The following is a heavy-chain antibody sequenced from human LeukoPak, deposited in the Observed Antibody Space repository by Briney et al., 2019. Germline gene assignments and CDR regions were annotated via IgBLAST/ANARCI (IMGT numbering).Heavy chain of an antibody. J-gene: IGHJ3*02. V-gene: IGHV3-53*01. CDR3: AKRGYCSGGSCYYPDDAFDI. CDR2: IYSGGST. D-gene: IGHD2-15*01. CDR1: GFTVSSNY. Sequence: GGSLRLSCAASGFTVSSNYMSWVRQAPGKGLEWVSVIYSGGSTYYADSVKGRFTISRDNSKNTLYLQMNSLRAEDTAVYYCAKRGYCSGGSCYYPDDAFDIWGQGTMVTVSS.